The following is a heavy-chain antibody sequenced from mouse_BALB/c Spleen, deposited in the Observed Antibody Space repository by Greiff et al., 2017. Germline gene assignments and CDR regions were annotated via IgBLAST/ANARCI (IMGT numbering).Heavy chain of an antibody. CDR3: ARGGLSAALFAY. Sequence: VQLKESGPGLVKPSQSLSLTCTVTGYSITSDYAWNWIRQFPGNQLEWMGYISYSGSTSYNPSIKSRISITRDTSKNQFFLQLNSVTTEDTATYYCARGGLSAALFAYWGQGTLVTVSA. V-gene: IGHV3-2*02. CDR1: GYSITSDYA. J-gene: IGHJ3*01. D-gene: IGHD3-3*01. CDR2: ISYSGST.